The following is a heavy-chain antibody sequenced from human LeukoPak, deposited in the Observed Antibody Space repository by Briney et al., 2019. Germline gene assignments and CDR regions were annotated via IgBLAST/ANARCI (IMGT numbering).Heavy chain of an antibody. D-gene: IGHD5-12*01. Sequence: GGSLRLSCAASGFNFNNYAVSWVRQAPGKGLEWVSVVSGSGGSTYYADSVKGRFTISRDNSKNTLYLQMNSLRAEDTAVYYCAKEGMVATRDLDYWGQGTLVAVSS. V-gene: IGHV3-23*01. CDR1: GFNFNNYA. J-gene: IGHJ4*02. CDR2: VSGSGGST. CDR3: AKEGMVATRDLDY.